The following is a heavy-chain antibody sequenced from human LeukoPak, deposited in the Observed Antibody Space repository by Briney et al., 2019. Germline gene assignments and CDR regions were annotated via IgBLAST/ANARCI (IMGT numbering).Heavy chain of an antibody. CDR1: GYTFTSYY. Sequence: ASVKVSCKASGYTFTSYYMHWVRQAPGQGLEWMGIINPSGGSTSYAQKFQGRVTMTRDTSTSTVYMELSSLRSEDTAVYYCAREYLSDYYDSSGYSRKYYFDYWGQGTLVTVSS. J-gene: IGHJ4*02. V-gene: IGHV1-46*01. D-gene: IGHD3-22*01. CDR2: INPSGGST. CDR3: AREYLSDYYDSSGYSRKYYFDY.